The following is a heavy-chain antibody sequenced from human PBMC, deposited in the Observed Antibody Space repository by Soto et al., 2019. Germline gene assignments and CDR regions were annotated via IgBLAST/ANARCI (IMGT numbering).Heavy chain of an antibody. V-gene: IGHV1-69*13. J-gene: IGHJ6*02. D-gene: IGHD3-9*01. CDR3: ASPPYDILTSNYYYYYGMDV. Sequence: ASVKVSCKASGGTFSSYAISWVRQAPGQGLEWMGGIIPIFGTANYAQKFQGRVTITADESTSTAYMELSSLRSEDTAVYYCASPPYDILTSNYYYYYGMDVWGQGTTVTVSS. CDR1: GGTFSSYA. CDR2: IIPIFGTA.